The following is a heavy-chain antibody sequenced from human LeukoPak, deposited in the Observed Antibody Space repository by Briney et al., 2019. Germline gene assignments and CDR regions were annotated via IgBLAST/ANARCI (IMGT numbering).Heavy chain of an antibody. Sequence: SETLSLTCAVYGGSISGYYWSWIRQPPGKGLEWIGEINHSGSTNYNPSLKSRVTISVDTSKNQFSLKLSSVTAADTAVYYCARGYNGMGAVAGVFDYWGQGTLVTVSS. CDR1: GGSISGYY. CDR3: ARGYNGMGAVAGVFDY. V-gene: IGHV4-34*01. D-gene: IGHD6-19*01. J-gene: IGHJ4*02. CDR2: INHSGST.